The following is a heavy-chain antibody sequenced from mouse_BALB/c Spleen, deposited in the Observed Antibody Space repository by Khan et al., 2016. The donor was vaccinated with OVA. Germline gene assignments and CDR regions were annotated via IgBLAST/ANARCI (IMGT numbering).Heavy chain of an antibody. CDR2: ISSGGDYT. CDR3: ADHLTGSFAY. V-gene: IGHV5-6*01. D-gene: IGHD4-1*01. J-gene: IGHJ3*01. CDR1: GFTFGSYS. Sequence: EVQLVESGGDLVKPGGSLKLSCAASGFTFGSYSMSWVRQTPDKRLEWVASISSGGDYTYYPDSVKGRFTISRDNAKNTLYRQMSDLKSEDTAMYYCADHLTGSFAYWGQGTLVTVSA.